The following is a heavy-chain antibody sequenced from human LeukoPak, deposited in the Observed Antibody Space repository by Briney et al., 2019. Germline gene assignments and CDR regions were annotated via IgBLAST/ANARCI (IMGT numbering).Heavy chain of an antibody. CDR2: IYTSGST. CDR1: GSSISSGSYY. V-gene: IGHV4-61*02. Sequence: PSETLSLTCAVSGSSISSGSYYWSWIRQPAGKGLEWIGRIYTSGSTNYNPSLKGRVTISVDTSKNQFSLKLSSVTAADTAVYYCAGVLRFLEWSSTNWGQGTLVTVSS. D-gene: IGHD3-3*01. J-gene: IGHJ4*02. CDR3: AGVLRFLEWSSTN.